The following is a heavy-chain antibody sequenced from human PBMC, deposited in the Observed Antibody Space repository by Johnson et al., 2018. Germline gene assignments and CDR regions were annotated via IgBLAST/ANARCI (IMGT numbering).Heavy chain of an antibody. Sequence: QVQLVQSGGGVVQPGESLRLSCAASGFTFNGYGMHWVRQAPGKGLEWGSILGFDRNKKFYSGSVKGRCTISSDHSKNTLYLQMNSPRVDDTAVNYCAREPGADFWSGYPYYYYGMDVWGQGTTVTVSS. V-gene: IGHV3-33*01. CDR2: LGFDRNKK. CDR1: GFTFNGYG. D-gene: IGHD3-3*01. J-gene: IGHJ6*02. CDR3: AREPGADFWSGYPYYYYGMDV.